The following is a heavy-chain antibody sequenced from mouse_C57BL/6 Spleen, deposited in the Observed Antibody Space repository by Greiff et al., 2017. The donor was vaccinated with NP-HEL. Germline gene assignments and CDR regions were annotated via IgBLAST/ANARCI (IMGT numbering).Heavy chain of an antibody. CDR2: INPNNGGT. CDR1: GYTFTDYN. D-gene: IGHD2-4*01. V-gene: IGHV1-18*01. Sequence: EVKLQESGPELVKPGASVKIPCKASGYTFTDYNMDWVKQSHGQSLEWIGDINPNNGGTIYNQKFKGKATLTVDKSSSTAYMELRSLTSEDTAVYYCARGHYDYEGYYAMDYWGQGTSVTVSS. J-gene: IGHJ4*01. CDR3: ARGHYDYEGYYAMDY.